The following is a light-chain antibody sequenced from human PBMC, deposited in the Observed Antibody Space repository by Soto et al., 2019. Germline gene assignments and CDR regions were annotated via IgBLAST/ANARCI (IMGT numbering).Light chain of an antibody. J-gene: IGLJ2*01. CDR2: DDS. Sequence: AQSALAAVSGSPGQSITISCTGTSSDVGSYNLVSWYQQHPGKAPKLMIYDDSKRPSGVSNRFSGSKSGNTASLTISGLQAEDEADYHCCSYAGSSTSVVFGGGTKVTVL. CDR1: SSDVGSYNL. V-gene: IGLV2-23*01. CDR3: CSYAGSSTSVV.